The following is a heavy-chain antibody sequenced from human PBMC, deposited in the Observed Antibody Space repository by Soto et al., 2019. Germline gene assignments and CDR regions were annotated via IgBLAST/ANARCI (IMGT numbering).Heavy chain of an antibody. CDR1: GYTLTELS. CDR3: ATGSLDYSNPEKQYYYYYYMDV. D-gene: IGHD4-4*01. V-gene: IGHV1-24*01. J-gene: IGHJ6*03. CDR2: FDPEDGET. Sequence: QVQLVQSGAEVKKPGASVKVSCKVSGYTLTELSMHWVRQAPGKGLEWMGGFDPEDGETIYAQKFKGRVTMTEDTSTDTAYMELSSLRSEDTAVYYCATGSLDYSNPEKQYYYYYYMDVWGKGTTVTVSS.